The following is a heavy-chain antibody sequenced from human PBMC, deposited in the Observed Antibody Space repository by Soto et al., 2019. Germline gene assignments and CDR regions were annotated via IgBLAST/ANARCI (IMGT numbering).Heavy chain of an antibody. D-gene: IGHD2-15*01. CDR3: ARDAPLYCSGGSCHSWDYGMDV. Sequence: QVQLQESGPGLVKPSQTLSLTCTVSGGSISSGDYYWSGIRQPPGKGLEGIGYLFYSGSTYYNPSLKSRVTISVDTSKNQFSLKLSSVTAADTAVYYCARDAPLYCSGGSCHSWDYGMDVWGQGTTVTVSS. CDR1: GGSISSGDYY. J-gene: IGHJ6*02. V-gene: IGHV4-30-4*01. CDR2: LFYSGST.